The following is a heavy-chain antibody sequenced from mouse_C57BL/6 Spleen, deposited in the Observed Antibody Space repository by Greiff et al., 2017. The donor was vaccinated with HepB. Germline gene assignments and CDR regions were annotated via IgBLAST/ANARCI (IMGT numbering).Heavy chain of an antibody. CDR1: GFNIKDYY. D-gene: IGHD2-3*01. J-gene: IGHJ3*01. V-gene: IGHV14-2*01. CDR2: IDPEDGET. Sequence: EVQLQQSGAELVKPGASVKLSCTASGFNIKDYYMHWVKQRTEQGLEWIGRIDPEDGETKYAPKFPGKATITADTSSNTAYLQLSSLTSEDTAVYYCAFYDGYYAWFAYWGQGTLVTVSA. CDR3: AFYDGYYAWFAY.